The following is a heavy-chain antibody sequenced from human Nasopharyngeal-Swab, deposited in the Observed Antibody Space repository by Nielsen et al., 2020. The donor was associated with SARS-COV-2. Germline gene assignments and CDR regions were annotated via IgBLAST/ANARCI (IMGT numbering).Heavy chain of an antibody. J-gene: IGHJ2*01. Sequence: GESLKISCAASAFTFSSYSIKWVRQAPGKGLEWVSSISSSSTYIYYADSVKGRFTVSRDNAKNSLYLQMNSLRAEDTAVYYCARESFGDYEWYFDLWGRGTLVTVSS. CDR3: ARESFGDYEWYFDL. D-gene: IGHD4-17*01. V-gene: IGHV3-21*01. CDR2: ISSSSTYI. CDR1: AFTFSSYS.